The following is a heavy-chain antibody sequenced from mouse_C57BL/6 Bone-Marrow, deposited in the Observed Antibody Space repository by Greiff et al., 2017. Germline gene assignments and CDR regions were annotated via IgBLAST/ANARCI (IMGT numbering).Heavy chain of an antibody. Sequence: EVMLVESGGGLVKPGGSLKLSCAASGFTFSSYAMSWVRQTPEKRLEWVATISDGGSYTYYPDNVKGRFTISRDNAKNNLYLQMSHLKSEDTAMYYCGRAIYYDYDWFAYWGQGTLVTVSA. CDR1: GFTFSSYA. V-gene: IGHV5-4*03. J-gene: IGHJ3*01. CDR2: ISDGGSYT. CDR3: GRAIYYDYDWFAY. D-gene: IGHD2-4*01.